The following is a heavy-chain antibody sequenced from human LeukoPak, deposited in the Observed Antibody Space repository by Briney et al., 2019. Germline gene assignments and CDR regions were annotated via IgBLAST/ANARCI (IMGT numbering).Heavy chain of an antibody. CDR2: IYPGASDT. CDR3: ARVYSSSWYDAFDI. D-gene: IGHD6-13*01. V-gene: IGHV5-51*01. CDR1: GYSFTSYW. Sequence: GESLKISCKGSGYSFTSYWIGFVREMPGKRLGWMGIIYPGASDTRYSSSFQRQITISADKSICTAYLQWSSLKASDTAMYYCARVYSSSWYDAFDIWGQGTMVTVSS. J-gene: IGHJ3*02.